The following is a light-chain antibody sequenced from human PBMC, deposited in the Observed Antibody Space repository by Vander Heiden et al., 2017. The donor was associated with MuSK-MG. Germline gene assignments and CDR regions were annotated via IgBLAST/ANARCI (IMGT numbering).Light chain of an antibody. J-gene: IGKJ1*01. CDR1: QSVSSY. V-gene: IGKV3-11*01. CDR3: NQRRHWPRT. Sequence: EIVLTQSPATLSLSPGERATLSCRASQSVSSYLAWYPQKPGKAPRHLTYDAATSATGSPGRFSGSGYGTDFTITISSVEPEDFDGHYCNQRRHWPRTFGRGTKVEIK. CDR2: DAA.